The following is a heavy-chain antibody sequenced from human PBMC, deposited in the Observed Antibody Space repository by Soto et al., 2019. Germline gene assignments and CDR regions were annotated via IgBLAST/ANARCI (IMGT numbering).Heavy chain of an antibody. J-gene: IGHJ4*02. CDR3: ARTPPGYCSSTSCYPSDY. CDR1: GGSISSGGYS. CDR2: IYHSGST. V-gene: IGHV4-30-2*01. Sequence: SETLSLTCAVSGGSISSGGYSWSWIRQPPGKGLEWIGYIYHSGSTYYNPSLKSRVTISVDRSKNQSSLKLSSVTAADTAVYYCARTPPGYCSSTSCYPSDYWGQGTLVTVSS. D-gene: IGHD2-2*01.